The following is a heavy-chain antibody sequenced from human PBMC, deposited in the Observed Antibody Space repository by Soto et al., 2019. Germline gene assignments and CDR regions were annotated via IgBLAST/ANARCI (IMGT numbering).Heavy chain of an antibody. V-gene: IGHV4-59*01. J-gene: IGHJ4*02. Sequence: PSETLSLTCTVPGGSISSYYWSWIRQPPGKGLEWIGYIYYSGSTNYNPSLKSRVTISVDTSKNQFSLKLSSVTAADTAVYYCARLSVGYSYGYDYWGQGTLVTVSS. CDR2: IYYSGST. CDR1: GGSISSYY. D-gene: IGHD5-18*01. CDR3: ARLSVGYSYGYDY.